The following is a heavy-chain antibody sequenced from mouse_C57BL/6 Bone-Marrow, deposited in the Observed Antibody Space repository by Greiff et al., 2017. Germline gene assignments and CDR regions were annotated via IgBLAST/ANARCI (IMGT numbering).Heavy chain of an antibody. D-gene: IGHD1-1*01. CDR2: IYPRSGNT. V-gene: IGHV1-81*01. CDR3: ASFYYYGGSYDY. CDR1: GYTFTSYG. J-gene: IGHJ2*01. Sequence: VQLQQSGAELARPGASVKLSCKASGYTFTSYGISWVKQRTGQGLEWIGEIYPRSGNTYYNEKFKGKATLTADKSSSTAYMELRSLTSEDSAVYFCASFYYYGGSYDYWGQGTALTVSS.